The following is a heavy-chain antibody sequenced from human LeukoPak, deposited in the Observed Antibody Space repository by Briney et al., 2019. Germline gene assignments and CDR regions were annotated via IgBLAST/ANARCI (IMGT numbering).Heavy chain of an antibody. D-gene: IGHD3-16*02. J-gene: IGHJ4*02. CDR3: ARLTARRGSVWGSYRYSPTLDY. CDR2: IYYSGST. V-gene: IGHV4-39*01. CDR1: GGSISSSSYY. Sequence: PSETLSLTCTVSGGSISSSSYYWGWIRQPPGKGLEWIGSIYYSGSTYYNPSLKSRVTISVDTSKNQFSLKLSSVTAADTAVYYCARLTARRGSVWGSYRYSPTLDYWGQGTLVTVSS.